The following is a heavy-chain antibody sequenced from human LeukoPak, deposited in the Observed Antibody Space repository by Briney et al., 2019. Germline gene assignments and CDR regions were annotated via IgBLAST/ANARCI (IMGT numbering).Heavy chain of an antibody. CDR3: ARGGCSGGSCYEWYNWFDP. CDR2: MNPNSGNT. J-gene: IGHJ5*02. Sequence: ASVKVSCKASGYTFTSYGVSWVRQAPGQGLEWMGWMNPNSGNTGYAQKFQGRVTMTRNTSISTAYMELSSLRSEDTAVYYCARGGCSGGSCYEWYNWFDPWGQGTLVTVSS. V-gene: IGHV1-8*02. CDR1: GYTFTSYG. D-gene: IGHD2-15*01.